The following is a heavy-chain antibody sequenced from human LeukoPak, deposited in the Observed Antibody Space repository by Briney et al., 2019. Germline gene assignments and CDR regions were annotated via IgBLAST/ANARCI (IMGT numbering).Heavy chain of an antibody. Sequence: SETLSLTCAVYGGSFSGYYWSWIRQPPGQGLEWIGEINHSGSTYYNPSLKSRVTISVDTSKNQFSLKLSSVTAADTAVYYCAKDRSPSGWYYFDYWGQGTLVTVSS. J-gene: IGHJ4*02. CDR3: AKDRSPSGWYYFDY. CDR2: INHSGST. V-gene: IGHV4-34*01. CDR1: GGSFSGYY. D-gene: IGHD6-19*01.